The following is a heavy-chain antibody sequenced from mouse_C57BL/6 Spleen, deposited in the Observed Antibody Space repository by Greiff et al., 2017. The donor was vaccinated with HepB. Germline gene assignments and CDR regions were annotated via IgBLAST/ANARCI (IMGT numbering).Heavy chain of an antibody. CDR1: GYTFTDYE. CDR3: TRDYVDYFDY. Sequence: QVHVKQSGAELVRPGASVTLSCKASGYTFTDYEMHWVKQTPVHGLEWIGAIDPETGGTAYNQKFKGKAILTADKSSSTAYMELRSLTSEDSAVYYCTRDYVDYFDYWGQGTTLTVSS. CDR2: IDPETGGT. D-gene: IGHD1-1*01. V-gene: IGHV1-15*01. J-gene: IGHJ2*01.